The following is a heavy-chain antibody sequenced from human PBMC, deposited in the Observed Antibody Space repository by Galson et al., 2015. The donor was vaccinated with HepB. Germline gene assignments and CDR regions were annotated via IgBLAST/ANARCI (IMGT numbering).Heavy chain of an antibody. J-gene: IGHJ4*02. CDR2: ISSSSSYT. Sequence: SLRLSCAASGFAFSDYYMSWIRQAPGKGLEWVSYISSSSSYTNYADSVKGRFTISRDNAENSLYLQMNSLRAEDTAVYYCARDRLAVAGTSDYWGQGTLVTVSP. CDR1: GFAFSDYY. D-gene: IGHD6-19*01. V-gene: IGHV3-11*06. CDR3: ARDRLAVAGTSDY.